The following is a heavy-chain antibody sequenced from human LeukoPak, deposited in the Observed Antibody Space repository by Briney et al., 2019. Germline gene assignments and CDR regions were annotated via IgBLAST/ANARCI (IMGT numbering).Heavy chain of an antibody. J-gene: IGHJ6*02. CDR2: ISGGSSSI. CDR1: GFTFSSYS. V-gene: IGHV3-48*01. Sequence: PGGSLRLSCAASGFTFSSYSMNWVRQAPGGGLEWVSHISGGSSSIYYADSVKGRFTVSRDNAKNSLYLQMNSLRAEDTAVYYCARDGRRGYGLDVWGQGTTVTVSS. CDR3: ARDGRRGYGLDV.